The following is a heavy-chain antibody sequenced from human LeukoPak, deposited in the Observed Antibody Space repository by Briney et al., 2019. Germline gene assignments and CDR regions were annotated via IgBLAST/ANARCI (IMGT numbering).Heavy chain of an antibody. CDR2: IKRDGSEK. V-gene: IGHV3-7*01. CDR1: GFTFSSYW. Sequence: GGSLRLSCAASGFTFSSYWMSWVRQAPGKGLEWVANIKRDGSEKYYVDSVKGRFTISRDNAKNSLYLQMNSLRAEDTAVYYCARDGYSFGHDFDYWGQGTLVTVSS. CDR3: ARDGYSFGHDFDY. J-gene: IGHJ4*02. D-gene: IGHD5-18*01.